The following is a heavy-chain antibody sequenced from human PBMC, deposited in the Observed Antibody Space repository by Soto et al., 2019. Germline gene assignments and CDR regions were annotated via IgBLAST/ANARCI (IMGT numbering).Heavy chain of an antibody. D-gene: IGHD6-19*01. CDR1: GGTFSSYA. J-gene: IGHJ6*02. CDR2: IIPIFGTA. Sequence: SVKVSCKASGGTFSSYAISWVRQAPGQGLEWMGGIIPIFGTASYAQKFQGRVTITADESTSTAYMELSSLRSEDTAVYYCARDLAGAGYYYYGMDVWGQGTTVTVSS. CDR3: ARDLAGAGYYYYGMDV. V-gene: IGHV1-69*13.